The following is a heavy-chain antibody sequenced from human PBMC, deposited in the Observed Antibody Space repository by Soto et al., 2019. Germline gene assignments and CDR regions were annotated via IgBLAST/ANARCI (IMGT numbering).Heavy chain of an antibody. D-gene: IGHD2-15*01. Sequence: PSGTLSLTCTVSGGSISSYYWSWIRQPPGKGLQWIGYIYYSGSTNYNPSLKSRVTISVDTSKNQFSLKLSSVTAADTAVYYCARLAQRTYRSGGSCYSEADYFDYWGQGTLVPVSS. V-gene: IGHV4-59*01. CDR2: IYYSGST. CDR1: GGSISSYY. CDR3: ARLAQRTYRSGGSCYSEADYFDY. J-gene: IGHJ4*02.